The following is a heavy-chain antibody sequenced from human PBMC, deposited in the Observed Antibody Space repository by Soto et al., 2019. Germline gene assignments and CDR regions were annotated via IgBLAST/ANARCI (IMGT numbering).Heavy chain of an antibody. J-gene: IGHJ4*02. CDR3: AREPDCSSTSCSSLGLGY. D-gene: IGHD2-2*01. Sequence: QVQLVQSGAEVKKPGASVKVSCKASGYTFTGYYMHWLRQAPGQGPEWMGWINPNSGGTNYAQKFQGWVTMTRDTSISTAYMELSRLRSDDTAVYYCAREPDCSSTSCSSLGLGYWGQGTLVTVSS. CDR1: GYTFTGYY. CDR2: INPNSGGT. V-gene: IGHV1-2*04.